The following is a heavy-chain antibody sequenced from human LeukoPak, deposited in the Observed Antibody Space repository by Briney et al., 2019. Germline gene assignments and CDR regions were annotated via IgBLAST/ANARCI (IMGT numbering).Heavy chain of an antibody. Sequence: HPGGSLRLSCAASGFTFSSYWMSWVRQAPRKGLEWVANIKQDGSEKYYVDSVKGRFTISRDNAKNSLYLQMNSLRAEDTAVYYCATTYYDFWSGSTPYYYYGMDVWGQGTTVTVSS. J-gene: IGHJ6*02. CDR3: ATTYYDFWSGSTPYYYYGMDV. CDR2: IKQDGSEK. CDR1: GFTFSSYW. V-gene: IGHV3-7*01. D-gene: IGHD3-3*01.